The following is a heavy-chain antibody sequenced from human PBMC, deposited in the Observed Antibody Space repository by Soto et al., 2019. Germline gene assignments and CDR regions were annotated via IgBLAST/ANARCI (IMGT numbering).Heavy chain of an antibody. J-gene: IGHJ4*02. V-gene: IGHV4-61*01. CDR3: ARGTNYDFWSGPFFDY. CDR2: IYYSGST. Sequence: ETLSLTCTVSGGSVSSGSYYWSWIRQPPGKGLEWIGYIYYSGSTNYNPSLKSRVTISVDTSKNQFSLKLSSVTAADTAVYYCARGTNYDFWSGPFFDYWGQGTLVTVSS. CDR1: GGSVSSGSYY. D-gene: IGHD3-3*01.